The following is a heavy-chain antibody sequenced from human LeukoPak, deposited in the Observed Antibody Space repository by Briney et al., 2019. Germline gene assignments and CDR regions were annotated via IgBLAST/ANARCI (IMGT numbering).Heavy chain of an antibody. Sequence: GGSLRLSCAASGFTFSNAWMSWVRQAPGKGLEWVGRIKSKTDGGTTDYAAPVKGRFTISRDDSKNTLYLQMNSLKTEDTAVYCCTTHLDYGDYSFDYWGQGTLVTVSS. CDR2: IKSKTDGGTT. CDR1: GFTFSNAW. D-gene: IGHD4-17*01. V-gene: IGHV3-15*01. J-gene: IGHJ4*02. CDR3: TTHLDYGDYSFDY.